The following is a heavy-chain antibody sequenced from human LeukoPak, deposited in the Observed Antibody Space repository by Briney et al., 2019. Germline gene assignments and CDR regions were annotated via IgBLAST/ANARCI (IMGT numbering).Heavy chain of an antibody. CDR3: ARARAYLWEHPHYFDY. CDR1: GGSISYFY. V-gene: IGHV4-4*07. CDR2: IYTSGST. D-gene: IGHD1-26*01. Sequence: SETLSLTCTVSGGSISYFYWSWIRQPAGKGLEWIGRIYTSGSTNYNPSLKSRVTISVDTSKNQFSLKLSSVTAADTAVYYCARARAYLWEHPHYFDYWGQGTLVTVSS. J-gene: IGHJ4*02.